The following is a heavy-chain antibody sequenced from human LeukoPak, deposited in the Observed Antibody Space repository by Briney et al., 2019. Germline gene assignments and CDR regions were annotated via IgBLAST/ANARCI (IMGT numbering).Heavy chain of an antibody. J-gene: IGHJ4*02. V-gene: IGHV1-69*13. D-gene: IGHD2-2*01. CDR3: ARALVVVPAAHFDY. CDR2: IIPIFGTA. CDR1: GGTFSSYA. Sequence: ASVKVSCKASGGTFSSYAISWVRQAPGQGLEWMGGIIPIFGTANYAQKFQGRVTITADESTSTAYMELSSLRSEDTAVYYCARALVVVPAAHFDYWGQGTLVTVSS.